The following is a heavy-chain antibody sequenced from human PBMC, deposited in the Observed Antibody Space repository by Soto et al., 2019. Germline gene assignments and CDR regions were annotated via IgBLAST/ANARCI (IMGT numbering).Heavy chain of an antibody. Sequence: GGSLRRSCAASGFTFSRYGMHWVRQAPGKGLEWVALISYDGSDIYYADSVRGRFTISRDNFKNMLYLHMNSLRAEDTAVYYCARDAVSNYVFLYWGQGTLVTVS. D-gene: IGHD4-4*01. CDR1: GFTFSRYG. V-gene: IGHV3-33*01. J-gene: IGHJ4*02. CDR3: ARDAVSNYVFLY. CDR2: ISYDGSDI.